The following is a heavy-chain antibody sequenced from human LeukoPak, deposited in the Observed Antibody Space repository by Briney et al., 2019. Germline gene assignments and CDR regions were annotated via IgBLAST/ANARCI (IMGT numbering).Heavy chain of an antibody. CDR2: IVVGSGNT. J-gene: IGHJ6*02. CDR3: AREGCSSTSCYTSMVGYYYYGMDV. V-gene: IGHV1-58*02. D-gene: IGHD2-2*02. Sequence: SVKVSCKASGFTFTSSAMQWVRQARGQRLEWIGWIVVGSGNTNYAQKFQERVTITRDMSTSTAYMELSSLRSEDTAVYYCAREGCSSTSCYTSMVGYYYYGMDVWGQGTTVTVSS. CDR1: GFTFTSSA.